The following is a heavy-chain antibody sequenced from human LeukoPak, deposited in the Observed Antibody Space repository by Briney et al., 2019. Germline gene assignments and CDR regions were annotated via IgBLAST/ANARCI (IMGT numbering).Heavy chain of an antibody. D-gene: IGHD3-16*01. CDR2: IYHSGST. CDR1: GGSISSGGYY. J-gene: IGHJ4*02. CDR3: ASESPPPLRLGELWL. Sequence: SQTLSLTCTVSGGSISSGGYYWSWIRQPPGKGLEWIGYIYHSGSTYYNPSLKSRVTISVDRSKNQFSLKLSSVTAADTAVYYCASESPPPLRLGELWLWGQGTLVTVSS. V-gene: IGHV4-30-2*01.